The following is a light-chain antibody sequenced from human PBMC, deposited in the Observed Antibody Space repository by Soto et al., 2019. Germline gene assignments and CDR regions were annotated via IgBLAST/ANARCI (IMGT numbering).Light chain of an antibody. CDR1: SSDVGAYNF. CDR3: SSYAGSTYV. V-gene: IGLV2-8*01. J-gene: IGLJ1*01. CDR2: EVS. Sequence: QSALTQPPSASGSPGQSVTISCTGTSSDVGAYNFVSWYQHHPGKAPKLMIFEVSKQPSGVPDRFSGSKSGNTASLTVSGLQAEDEAEYYCSSYAGSTYVFGTGTKVTVL.